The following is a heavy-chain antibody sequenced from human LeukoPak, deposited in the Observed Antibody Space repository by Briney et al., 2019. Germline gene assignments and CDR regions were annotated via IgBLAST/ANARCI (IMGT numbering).Heavy chain of an antibody. D-gene: IGHD2-2*01. V-gene: IGHV3-21*06. J-gene: IGHJ4*02. CDR2: ISISDAYT. CDR3: ARRYCGTTTCDAFDN. CDR1: GFTFSTYT. Sequence: GGSLRLSCAASGFTFSTYTMGWVRQAPGKGLEWVSSISISDAYTYYADSVKGRFTISRDNAKNSLYLQMNSLRAEDTAVYYCARRYCGTTTCDAFDNWGQGTLVTVSS.